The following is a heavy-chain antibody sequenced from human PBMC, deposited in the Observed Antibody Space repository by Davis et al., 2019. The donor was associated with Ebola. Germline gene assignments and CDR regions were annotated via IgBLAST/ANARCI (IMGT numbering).Heavy chain of an antibody. D-gene: IGHD3-3*01. J-gene: IGHJ6*02. CDR1: GGSFSGYY. V-gene: IGHV4-34*01. CDR2: INHSGST. Sequence: MPSETLSLTCAVYGGSFSGYYWSWIRQPPGKGLEWIGEINHSGSTNYNPSLKSRVTISVDTSKNQFSLKLSSVTAADTAVYYCAREKGRFLEWSVYYYYGMDVWGQGTTVTVSS. CDR3: AREKGRFLEWSVYYYYGMDV.